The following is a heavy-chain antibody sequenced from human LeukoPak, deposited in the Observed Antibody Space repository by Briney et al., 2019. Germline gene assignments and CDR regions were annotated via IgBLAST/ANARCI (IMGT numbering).Heavy chain of an antibody. Sequence: APVKVSCKASGYTFTGYYMHWVRQAPGQGLEWMGWINPNSGGTNYAQKFQGRVTMTRDTSISTAYMELSRLRSDDTAVNYCAREYYGDYKNWFDPWGQGTLVTVSS. D-gene: IGHD4-17*01. CDR3: AREYYGDYKNWFDP. V-gene: IGHV1-2*02. CDR2: INPNSGGT. CDR1: GYTFTGYY. J-gene: IGHJ5*02.